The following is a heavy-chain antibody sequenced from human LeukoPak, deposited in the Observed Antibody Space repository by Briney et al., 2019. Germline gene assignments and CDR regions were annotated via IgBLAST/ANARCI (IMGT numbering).Heavy chain of an antibody. J-gene: IGHJ4*02. CDR2: ISYDGSNK. V-gene: IGHV3-30-3*01. D-gene: IGHD3-3*01. CDR3: ANMDFGGDFDY. CDR1: GFTFSSYA. Sequence: GRFLRLSCAASGFTFSSYAMHWVRQAPGKGLEWVVVISYDGSNKYYADSVKGRFTISRDNSKNTLYLQMNSLRAEDTAVYYCANMDFGGDFDYWGQGTLVTVSS.